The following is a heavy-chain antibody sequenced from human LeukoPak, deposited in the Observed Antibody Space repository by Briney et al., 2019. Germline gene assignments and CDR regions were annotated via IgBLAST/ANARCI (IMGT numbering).Heavy chain of an antibody. J-gene: IGHJ4*02. Sequence: PGRSLRLSCAASGFTFSSYGMHWDRQAPGKGLEWVAVIWYDGSNKYYADSVKGRFTISRDNSKNTLYLQTNSLRAEDTAVYYCARERGPRPRGNYYGSGSPLGYWGQGTLVTVSS. CDR1: GFTFSSYG. V-gene: IGHV3-33*01. CDR3: ARERGPRPRGNYYGSGSPLGY. CDR2: IWYDGSNK. D-gene: IGHD3-10*01.